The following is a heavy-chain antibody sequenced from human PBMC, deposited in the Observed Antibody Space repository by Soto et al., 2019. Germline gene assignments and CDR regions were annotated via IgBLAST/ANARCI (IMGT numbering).Heavy chain of an antibody. J-gene: IGHJ5*02. D-gene: IGHD3-10*01. CDR1: GYSISXGYY. Sequence: PSETLSLTCAVSGYSISXGYYWGWIRQPPVKGLEWSGRIYHSGSTYYNPSLKSRVTISVDKSKNQFSLKLSSVTAADTAAYYCARDVLLWFGEYWFDPWGQGTLVTVS. CDR2: IYHSGST. V-gene: IGHV4-38-2*01. CDR3: ARDVLLWFGEYWFDP.